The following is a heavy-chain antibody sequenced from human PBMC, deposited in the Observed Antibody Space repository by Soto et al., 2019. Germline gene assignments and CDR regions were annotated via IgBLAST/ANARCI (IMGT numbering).Heavy chain of an antibody. CDR2: INHSGST. Sequence: QVQLQQWGAGLLKPSETLSLTCAVYGGSFSGYYWSWIRQPPGKGLEWLGEINHSGSTNYNPSLKSRVTISVDTSKNQFSLKLSSVTAADTAVYYCARDRRGGTQRGSDYWGQGTLVTVSS. D-gene: IGHD1-7*01. CDR3: ARDRRGGTQRGSDY. V-gene: IGHV4-34*01. J-gene: IGHJ4*02. CDR1: GGSFSGYY.